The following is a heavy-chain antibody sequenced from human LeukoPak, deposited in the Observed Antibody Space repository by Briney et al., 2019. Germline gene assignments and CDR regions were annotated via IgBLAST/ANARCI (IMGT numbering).Heavy chain of an antibody. CDR1: GGSISGGTDY. Sequence: PSQTLSLTCTVSGGSISGGTDYGSCVRQPAGEWLEWLGRIYTGGHTNYNPSLTSPATLSVDTSKNQISLKMTSVTAADTAVYYCARQGLEGVRYYFYYLDVWGKGTTVTVSS. V-gene: IGHV4-61*02. J-gene: IGHJ6*03. CDR3: ARQGLEGVRYYFYYLDV. CDR2: IYTGGHT. D-gene: IGHD3-3*01.